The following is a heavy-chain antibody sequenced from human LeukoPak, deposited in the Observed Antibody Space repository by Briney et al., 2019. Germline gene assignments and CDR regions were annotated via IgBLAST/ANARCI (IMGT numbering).Heavy chain of an antibody. J-gene: IGHJ4*02. CDR1: GFAFDDYT. Sequence: GGSLRLSCVASGFAFDDYTMHWVRQAPGKGLEWVSLISWDGGSTYYADSVKGRFTISRDNAKNSLFLQMNSLRAEDTAVYFCVRDRGGGNWLDYWGQGTLVTVSS. CDR2: ISWDGGST. CDR3: VRDRGGGNWLDY. V-gene: IGHV3-43*01. D-gene: IGHD1-20*01.